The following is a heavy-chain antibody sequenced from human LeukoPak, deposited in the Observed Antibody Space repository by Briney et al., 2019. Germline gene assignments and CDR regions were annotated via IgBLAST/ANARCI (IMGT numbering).Heavy chain of an antibody. J-gene: IGHJ4*02. CDR2: IGTAGDT. V-gene: IGHV3-13*01. CDR3: AGAGSETQWRAFDF. D-gene: IGHD6-19*01. CDR1: GFTFSRYD. Sequence: PGGSLRLSCAASGFTFSRYDMHWVRQATGKGLEWVSGIGTAGDTYYAGSVKGRFTISRENAKNSLYLQVNSLTAGDTAVYYCAGAGSETQWRAFDFWGQGALVTVFS.